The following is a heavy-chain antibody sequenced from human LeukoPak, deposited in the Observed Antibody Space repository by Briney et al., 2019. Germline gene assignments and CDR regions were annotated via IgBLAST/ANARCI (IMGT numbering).Heavy chain of an antibody. CDR3: ARQTYSSGYRIFDY. V-gene: IGHV3-30*03. J-gene: IGHJ4*02. CDR1: GFTFSTFG. Sequence: PGRSLRLSCAGSGFTFSTFGFHWVRQAPGKGLEWVAVTSFDGTNKYYADSVKGRFTISRDNSKNTLYLQMNSLRAEDTAVYYCARQTYSSGYRIFDYWGQGTLVTVSS. CDR2: TSFDGTNK. D-gene: IGHD3-22*01.